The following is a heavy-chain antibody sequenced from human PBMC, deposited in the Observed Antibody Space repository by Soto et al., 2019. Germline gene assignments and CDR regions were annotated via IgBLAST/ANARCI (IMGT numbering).Heavy chain of an antibody. CDR2: INAGNGNT. D-gene: IGHD2-2*01. J-gene: IGHJ4*02. Sequence: QVQLVQSGAEVKKPGASVKVSCKASGYTFTSYAMHWVRQAPGQRLEWMGWINAGNGNTKYSQKFQGRVTITRDTSASTAYMELSSLRSEATAVYYCARSVVVPAAPDYWGPGTLVTVSS. CDR3: ARSVVVPAAPDY. V-gene: IGHV1-3*01. CDR1: GYTFTSYA.